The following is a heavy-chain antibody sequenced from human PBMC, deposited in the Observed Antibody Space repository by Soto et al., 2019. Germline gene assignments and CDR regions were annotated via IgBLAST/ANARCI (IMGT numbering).Heavy chain of an antibody. CDR3: AKDRIAARPYYYYGMDV. Sequence: PGGSLRLSCAASGFTFSSYGMHWVRQAPGKGLEWVAVISYDGSNKYYADSVKGRFTISRDNSKNTLYLQMNSLRAEDTAVYYCAKDRIAARPYYYYGMDVWGQGTTVTVSS. V-gene: IGHV3-30*18. J-gene: IGHJ6*02. D-gene: IGHD6-6*01. CDR1: GFTFSSYG. CDR2: ISYDGSNK.